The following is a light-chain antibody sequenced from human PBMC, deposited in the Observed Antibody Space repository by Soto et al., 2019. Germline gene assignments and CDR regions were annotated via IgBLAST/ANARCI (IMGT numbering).Light chain of an antibody. V-gene: IGLV2-14*01. J-gene: IGLJ1*01. CDR2: DVT. Sequence: QYVLTQPASVSGSPGQSITISCTGTSSDVGGYNYVSWYQQHPVKAPKLMIYDVTNRPSGVSDRFSGSKSGNTASLTISGFQAEDEADYYCSSYTSSSTPYVFGTGTKVTVL. CDR3: SSYTSSSTPYV. CDR1: SSDVGGYNY.